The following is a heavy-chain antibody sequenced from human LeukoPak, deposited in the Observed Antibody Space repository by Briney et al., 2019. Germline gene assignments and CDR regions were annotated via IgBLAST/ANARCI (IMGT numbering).Heavy chain of an antibody. CDR2: FDPEDGKT. D-gene: IGHD6-19*01. V-gene: IGHV1-24*01. CDR1: SYSLTELS. CDR3: ATNLGIAVAGGAFDL. Sequence: ASVKVSCKVSSYSLTELSMHWVQQAPGKGLEWMGGFDPEDGKTIYAQRLQGRVTMTEDTSTDTAYMQLRSLISEDSAVYYCATNLGIAVAGGAFDLWGQGKVVTVTS. J-gene: IGHJ3*01.